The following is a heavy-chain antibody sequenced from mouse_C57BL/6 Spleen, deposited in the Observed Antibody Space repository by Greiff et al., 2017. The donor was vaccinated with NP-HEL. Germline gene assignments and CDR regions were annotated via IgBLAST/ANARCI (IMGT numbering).Heavy chain of an antibody. D-gene: IGHD2-1*01. J-gene: IGHJ1*03. CDR1: GYTFTDYY. CDR3: ASYGNYEYFDV. V-gene: IGHV1-26*01. CDR2: INPNNGGT. Sequence: EVQLQQSGPELVKPGASVKISCKASGYTFTDYYMNWVKQSPGKSLEWIGDINPNNGGTSYNQKFKGKATLTVDKSSSTAYMELRSLTSEDSAVYYCASYGNYEYFDVWGTGTTVTVSS.